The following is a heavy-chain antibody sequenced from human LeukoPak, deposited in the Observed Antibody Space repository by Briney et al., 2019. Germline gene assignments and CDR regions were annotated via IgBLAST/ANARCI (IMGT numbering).Heavy chain of an antibody. CDR3: ARGFRSVTTWGYFDY. CDR2: IYSGGGT. D-gene: IGHD4-17*01. V-gene: IGHV3-66*01. J-gene: IGHJ4*02. CDR1: GFTVSTNY. Sequence: GGSLRLSCAASGFTVSTNYMSRVRQAPGKGLEWVSLIYSGGGTYYADSVKGRFTISRDNSRNTLSLQMNSLRVDDTAVYYCARGFRSVTTWGYFDYWGQGAPVTVSS.